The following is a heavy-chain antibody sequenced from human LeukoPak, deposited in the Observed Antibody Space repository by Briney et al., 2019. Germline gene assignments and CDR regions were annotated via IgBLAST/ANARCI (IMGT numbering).Heavy chain of an antibody. Sequence: GGSLILSCAASGLTFSSYWMHWVRQAPGKGLVWVSRINSDGSSTSYADSVKGRFTISRDNAKNTLYLQMNSLRAEDTAVYYCASAPRYSYGPFDYWGQGTLVTVSS. CDR2: INSDGSST. V-gene: IGHV3-74*01. J-gene: IGHJ4*02. D-gene: IGHD5-18*01. CDR1: GLTFSSYW. CDR3: ASAPRYSYGPFDY.